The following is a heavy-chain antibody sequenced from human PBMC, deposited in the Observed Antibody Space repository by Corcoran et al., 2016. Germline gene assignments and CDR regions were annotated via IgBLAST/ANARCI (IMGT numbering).Heavy chain of an antibody. J-gene: IGHJ4*02. V-gene: IGHV4-31*03. D-gene: IGHD3-22*01. CDR3: ARDSSGYHTLDY. CDR1: GGSISSGGYY. CDR2: IYYSGST. Sequence: QVQLQESGPGLVKPSETLSLTCTVSGGSISSGGYYWSWIRQHPGKGLEWIGYIYYSGSTYYNPSLKSRVTISVDTSKDQFSLKLSSVTAADTAVYYCARDSSGYHTLDYWGQGTLVTVSS.